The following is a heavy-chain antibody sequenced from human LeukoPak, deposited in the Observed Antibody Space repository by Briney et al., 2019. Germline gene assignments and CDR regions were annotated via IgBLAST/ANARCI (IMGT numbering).Heavy chain of an antibody. V-gene: IGHV3-7*01. CDR1: GFTFSETW. CDR2: INHEGGGI. Sequence: GGSLRLSCAASGFTFSETWMTWVRQVPGKGLEWVAHINHEGGGIQYVDSVKGRSTISRDNAKGSVYLQMNSLRAEDTAIYHCATYINWVAGDVWGQGTTVIVSS. J-gene: IGHJ6*02. CDR3: ATYINWVAGDV. D-gene: IGHD1-1*01.